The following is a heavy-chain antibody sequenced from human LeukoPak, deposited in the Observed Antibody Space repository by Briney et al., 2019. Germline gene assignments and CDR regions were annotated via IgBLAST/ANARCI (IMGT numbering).Heavy chain of an antibody. V-gene: IGHV3-33*01. CDR2: IWSDGSNK. D-gene: IGHD1-26*01. CDR3: ARGIGSFSGGFDY. J-gene: IGHJ4*02. CDR1: GFPFSSYG. Sequence: GGSLRLSCAASGFPFSSYGMHWVRQTPGKGLEWVAVIWSDGSNKYYADSVKGRFTISRDNSKNTLYLQMNSLRAEDTAVYYCARGIGSFSGGFDYWGQGTLVTVSS.